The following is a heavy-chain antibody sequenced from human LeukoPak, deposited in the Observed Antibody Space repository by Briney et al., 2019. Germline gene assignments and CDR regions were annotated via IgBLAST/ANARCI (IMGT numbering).Heavy chain of an antibody. CDR3: ARARGSRLDY. CDR1: GFIFSNYW. Sequence: GGSLRLSCAASGFIFSNYWMSWVRQAPGKGLEGVANIRKDGSEKYYADSVKGRFTISRDNAKNSLYLQMNSLRTEDTAVYYCARARGSRLDYWGQGTLVTVSS. CDR2: IRKDGSEK. J-gene: IGHJ4*02. D-gene: IGHD1-26*01. V-gene: IGHV3-7*01.